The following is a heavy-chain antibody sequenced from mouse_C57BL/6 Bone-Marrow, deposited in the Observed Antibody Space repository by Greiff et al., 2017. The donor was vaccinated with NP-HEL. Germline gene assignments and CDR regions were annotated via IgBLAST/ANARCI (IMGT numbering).Heavy chain of an antibody. J-gene: IGHJ1*03. D-gene: IGHD2-4*01. CDR2: IYPRSGNT. Sequence: LVESGAELARPGASVKLSCKASCYTFTSYGISWVKQRTGQGLEWIGEIYPRSGNTYYNEKFKGKATLTADKSSSTAYMELRSLTSEDSAVYFCARCDYDEDWYFDVWGTGTTVTVSS. CDR1: CYTFTSYG. CDR3: ARCDYDEDWYFDV. V-gene: IGHV1-81*01.